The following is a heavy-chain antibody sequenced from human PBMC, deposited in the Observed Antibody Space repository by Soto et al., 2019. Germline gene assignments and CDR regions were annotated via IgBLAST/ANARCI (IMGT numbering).Heavy chain of an antibody. CDR1: GGSFSGYH. CDR3: ATFVGATTVTRGSPRDY. V-gene: IGHV4-34*01. CDR2: INPSGSI. Sequence: VQLQQWGAGLLKPSETLSLTCAVYGGSFSGYHWSWFRQPPGKGLEWIGEINPSGSINYNPSLKSRVTISVDTSKNQFSLNLSSVTAADTAWYYCATFVGATTVTRGSPRDYWGQGTLVTVSS. J-gene: IGHJ4*02. D-gene: IGHD4-4*01.